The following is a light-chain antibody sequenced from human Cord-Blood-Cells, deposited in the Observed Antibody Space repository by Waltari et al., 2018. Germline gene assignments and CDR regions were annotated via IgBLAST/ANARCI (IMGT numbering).Light chain of an antibody. J-gene: IGLJ1*01. V-gene: IGLV1-47*01. CDR1: SSNIGSNY. CDR3: AAWDDSLSGYV. Sequence: QSVLTQPPSASGTPGQRVTISCSGSSSNIGSNYVYWYQQLPGTAPKLLIYRNNQRRSGVPDRFSGSKSGTSASLAISVLRSEDEADYYCAAWDDSLSGYVFGTGTKVTVL. CDR2: RNN.